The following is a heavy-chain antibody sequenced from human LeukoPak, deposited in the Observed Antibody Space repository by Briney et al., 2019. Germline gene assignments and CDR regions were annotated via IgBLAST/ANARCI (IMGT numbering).Heavy chain of an antibody. D-gene: IGHD5-18*01. CDR3: ARGAEGMDTATFNWFDP. Sequence: ASVKVSCKASGGTFSSYAISWVRQAPGQGLEWMGGIIPIFGTANYAQKFQGRVTITTDESTSTAYMELSSLRPEDAAVYYCARGAEGMDTATFNWFDPWGQGTLVTVSS. CDR1: GGTFSSYA. V-gene: IGHV1-69*05. CDR2: IIPIFGTA. J-gene: IGHJ5*02.